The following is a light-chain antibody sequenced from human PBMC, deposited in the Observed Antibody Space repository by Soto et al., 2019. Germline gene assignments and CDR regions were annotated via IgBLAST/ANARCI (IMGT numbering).Light chain of an antibody. CDR2: DTS. J-gene: IGKJ4*01. CDR1: QSVRSY. Sequence: EIVLTQSPATLSLSPGERATLSCRASQSVRSYLAWYQQKPGQAPRLLIYDTSNRATGIPTRFSGSGSGTDFTLTISSLEPEDFAVYFCQRRSNWPLTFGGGTKVEI. V-gene: IGKV3-11*01. CDR3: QRRSNWPLT.